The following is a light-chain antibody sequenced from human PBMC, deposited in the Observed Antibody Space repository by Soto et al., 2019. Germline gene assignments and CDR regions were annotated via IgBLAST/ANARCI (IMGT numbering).Light chain of an antibody. V-gene: IGLV4-60*02. J-gene: IGLJ2*01. Sequence: QPVLTQSSSASASLGSSVKLTCTLSSGHSSYIIAWHQQQPGKAPRYLMKLEGSGSYNKGSGVPDRFSGSSSGADRYLTIPNLHFEDEADYYCETWDSNTRVFGGGTKLTVL. CDR3: ETWDSNTRV. CDR2: LEGSGSY. CDR1: SGHSSYI.